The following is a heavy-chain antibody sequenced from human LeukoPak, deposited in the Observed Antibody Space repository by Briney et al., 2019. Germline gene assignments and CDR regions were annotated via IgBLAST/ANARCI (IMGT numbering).Heavy chain of an antibody. CDR3: AKRGSAWDLDY. CDR1: GFTFSSYG. J-gene: IGHJ4*02. V-gene: IGHV3-33*06. D-gene: IGHD6-25*01. CDR2: IWYDGSNK. Sequence: PGRSPRLSCAASGFTFSSYGMHWVRQAPGKGLEWVAVIWYDGSNKYYADSVKGRFTISRDNSQNTLYLQLNSLRAEDTAVYYCAKRGSAWDLDYWGQGTLVTVSS.